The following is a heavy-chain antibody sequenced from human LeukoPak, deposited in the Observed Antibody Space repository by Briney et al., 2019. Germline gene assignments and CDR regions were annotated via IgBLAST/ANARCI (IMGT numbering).Heavy chain of an antibody. CDR3: AKTSRDSSGYFDY. J-gene: IGHJ4*02. D-gene: IGHD3-22*01. V-gene: IGHV3-74*01. CDR2: INSDGSST. CDR1: GFTFSSYW. Sequence: PGGSLRLSCAASGFTFSSYWMHWVRQAPGKGLVWVSRINSDGSSTSYADSVKGRFTISRDNAKNTLYLQMNSLRAEDTAVYYCAKTSRDSSGYFDYWGQGTLVTVSS.